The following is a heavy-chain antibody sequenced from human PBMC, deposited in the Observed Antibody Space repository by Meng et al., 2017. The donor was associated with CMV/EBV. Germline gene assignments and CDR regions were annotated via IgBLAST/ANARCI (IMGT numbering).Heavy chain of an antibody. Sequence: SETLSLTCTVSGGSISSGDYYWSWIRQPPGKGLEWIGYIYYSGSTYYNPSLKSRVTISVDTSKNQFSLKLSSVTAADTAVYYCAKSGELQYYFDYWGQGTLVTVSS. V-gene: IGHV4-30-4*08. CDR2: IYYSGST. CDR3: AKSGELQYYFDY. J-gene: IGHJ4*02. D-gene: IGHD1-26*01. CDR1: GGSISSGDYY.